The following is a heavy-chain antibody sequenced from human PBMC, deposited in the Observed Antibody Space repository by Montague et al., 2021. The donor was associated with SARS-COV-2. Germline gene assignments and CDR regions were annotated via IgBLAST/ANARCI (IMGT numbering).Heavy chain of an antibody. CDR1: GGSISSSSYY. Sequence: SESQSLTCTVSGGSISSSSYYWGWIRQPPGKGLVWIGSIYYSGSTYYNPSLKSRVTISVDTSKNQFSLKLSSVTAADTAAYYCARREDYYGSGSYPNWGQGTLVTVSS. CDR2: IYYSGST. V-gene: IGHV4-39*01. CDR3: ARREDYYGSGSYPN. J-gene: IGHJ4*02. D-gene: IGHD3-10*01.